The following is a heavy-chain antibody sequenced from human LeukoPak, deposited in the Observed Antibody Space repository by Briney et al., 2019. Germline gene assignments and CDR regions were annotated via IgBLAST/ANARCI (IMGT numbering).Heavy chain of an antibody. CDR1: GGSFSGYY. J-gene: IGHJ4*02. D-gene: IGHD3-10*01. CDR2: INHSGST. Sequence: PSETLSLTCAVYGGSFSGYYWSWIRQPPGKGLEXXXXINHSGSTNYNPSLKSRVTISVDTSKNQFSLKLSSVTAADTAVYYCARGNNLNYYGSGSYACDYWGQGTLVTVSS. V-gene: IGHV4-34*01. CDR3: ARGNNLNYYGSGSYACDY.